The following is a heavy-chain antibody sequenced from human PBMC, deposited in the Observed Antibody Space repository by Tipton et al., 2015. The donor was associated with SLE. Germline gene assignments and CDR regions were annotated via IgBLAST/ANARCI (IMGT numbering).Heavy chain of an antibody. CDR2: ISTNGGST. Sequence: SLRLSCVGSGFTFGSHAMHWVRQAPGKGLEYVSGISTNGGSTYYGSSVKGRFTISRDNSKNTLYLQMGRLRTEDMAVYYCARDQRGAYGSDYWGQGTLVTVSS. V-gene: IGHV3-64*01. CDR3: ARDQRGAYGSDY. CDR1: GFTFGSHA. D-gene: IGHD1-26*01. J-gene: IGHJ4*02.